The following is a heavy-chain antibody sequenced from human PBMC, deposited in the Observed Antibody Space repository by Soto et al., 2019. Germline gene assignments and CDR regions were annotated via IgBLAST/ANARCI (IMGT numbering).Heavy chain of an antibody. CDR1: GGTFCNTA. V-gene: IGHV1-69*12. CDR2: IVPMFGTA. CDR3: ARDGDPGYTFWSGPLGGGRFDP. J-gene: IGHJ5*02. D-gene: IGHD3-3*01. Sequence: QVQLVQSGAEVKKPGSSVNVSCKTSGGTFCNTAVTWVRQAPGQGLEWMGGIVPMFGTANYAQKFQGRVTINADESTNTAYMELTSLRSDDTAVYYCARDGDPGYTFWSGPLGGGRFDPWGQGTLVTLSS.